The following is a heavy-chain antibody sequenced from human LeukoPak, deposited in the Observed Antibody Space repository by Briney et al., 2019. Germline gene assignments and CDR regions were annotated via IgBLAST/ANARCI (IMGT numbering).Heavy chain of an antibody. CDR1: GFTFDDYA. CDR2: INSDGSST. V-gene: IGHV3-74*01. CDR3: ARVATGLPFDY. Sequence: GRSLRLSCAASGFTFDDYAMHWVRQAPGKGLVWVSRINSDGSSTSYADSVKGRFTISRDNAKNTLYLQMNSLRAEDTAVYYCARVATGLPFDYWGQGTLVTVSS. J-gene: IGHJ4*02. D-gene: IGHD1-1*01.